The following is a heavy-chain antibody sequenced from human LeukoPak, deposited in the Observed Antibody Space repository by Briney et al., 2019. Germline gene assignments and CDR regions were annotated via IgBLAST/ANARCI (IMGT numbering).Heavy chain of an antibody. CDR2: IYYSGNT. V-gene: IGHV4-31*03. CDR1: GGSFSSGDYY. CDR3: ARDYSNHLGYFQH. D-gene: IGHD6-13*01. Sequence: SDTLSLTCTVSGGSFSSGDYYWHWIREHPVKGLEWIGYIYYSGNTYYNPSLTSRVAISVDKSNNHFSLKLDSVTAADTAVYYCARDYSNHLGYFQHWGQGTLVTVSS. J-gene: IGHJ1*01.